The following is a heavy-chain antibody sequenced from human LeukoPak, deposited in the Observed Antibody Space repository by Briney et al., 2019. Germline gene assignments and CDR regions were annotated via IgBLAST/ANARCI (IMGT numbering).Heavy chain of an antibody. D-gene: IGHD1-7*01. Sequence: GGSLRLSCAASGFTFSTYSMNWVRQAPGKGLEWVSYISSSRSTIYYADSVKGRFTISRDNAKNSLYLQMNSLRAEDTAVYYCARDLDPPGITGTTVDWFDPWGQGTLVTVSS. CDR3: ARDLDPPGITGTTVDWFDP. CDR2: ISSSRSTI. J-gene: IGHJ5*02. V-gene: IGHV3-48*04. CDR1: GFTFSTYS.